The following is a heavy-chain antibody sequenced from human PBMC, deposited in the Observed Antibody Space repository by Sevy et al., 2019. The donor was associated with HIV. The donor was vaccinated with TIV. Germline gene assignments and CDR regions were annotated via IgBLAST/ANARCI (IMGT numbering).Heavy chain of an antibody. D-gene: IGHD1-7*01. Sequence: GGSLRLSCAASGFTFSSYSMNWVRQAPGKGLEWVSYISSSSSTIYYAGSVKGRFTISRDNAKNSLYLQMNSLRDEDTAVYYCARDVTWNYSYYYYGMDVWGQGTTVTVSS. CDR3: ARDVTWNYSYYYYGMDV. CDR2: ISSSSSTI. CDR1: GFTFSSYS. V-gene: IGHV3-48*02. J-gene: IGHJ6*02.